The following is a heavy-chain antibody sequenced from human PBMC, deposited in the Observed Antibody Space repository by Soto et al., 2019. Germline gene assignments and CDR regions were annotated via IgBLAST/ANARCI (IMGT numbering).Heavy chain of an antibody. Sequence: GGSLILSCAASGFTFSDYYMSWIRQAPGKGLEWVSYISSSGSTIYYADSVKGRFTISRDNAKNSLYLQMNSLRAEDTAVYYCALTTEIPQLAFAIWGQGTMVTVSS. V-gene: IGHV3-11*01. CDR2: ISSSGSTI. J-gene: IGHJ3*02. CDR1: GFTFSDYY. CDR3: ALTTEIPQLAFAI. D-gene: IGHD2-2*01.